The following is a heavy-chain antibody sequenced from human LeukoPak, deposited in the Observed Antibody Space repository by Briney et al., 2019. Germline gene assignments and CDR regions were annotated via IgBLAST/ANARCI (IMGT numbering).Heavy chain of an antibody. CDR1: GGSVSSGSYY. J-gene: IGHJ3*02. V-gene: IGHV4-61*01. D-gene: IGHD3-22*01. CDR3: ARLDYYYDSSGKARRAFDI. Sequence: KPSETLSLTCTVSGGSVSSGSYYWSWIRQPPGKGLEWIGYIYYSGSTNYNPSLKSRVTISVDTSKNQFSLKLSSVTAADTAVYYCARLDYYYDSSGKARRAFDIWGQGTMVTVSS. CDR2: IYYSGST.